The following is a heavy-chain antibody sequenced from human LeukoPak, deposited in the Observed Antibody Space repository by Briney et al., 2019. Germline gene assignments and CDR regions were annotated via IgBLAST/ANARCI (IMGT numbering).Heavy chain of an antibody. D-gene: IGHD1-14*01. Sequence: SETLSLTCAVYGGSFSGYYWSWIRQPPGKGLEWIGEINHSGSTNYNPSLKSRVTISVDTSKNQFSLKLSSVTAADTAVYYCARCLSRPRKAFDIWGQGTMVTVSS. CDR1: GGSFSGYY. CDR2: INHSGST. V-gene: IGHV4-34*01. J-gene: IGHJ3*02. CDR3: ARCLSRPRKAFDI.